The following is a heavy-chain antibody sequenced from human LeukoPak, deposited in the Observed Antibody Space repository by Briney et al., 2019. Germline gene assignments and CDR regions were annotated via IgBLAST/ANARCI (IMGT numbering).Heavy chain of an antibody. CDR1: GGSISSSSYH. D-gene: IGHD4-17*01. J-gene: IGHJ4*02. CDR3: ARAQKDYATFDY. V-gene: IGHV4-39*01. CDR2: IYYSGST. Sequence: SETLSLTCTVSGGSISSSSYHWGWIRQPPGKGLEWIGSIYYSGSTYYNPSLKSRVTISVDTSKNQFSLKLSSVTAADTAVYYCARAQKDYATFDYWGQGTLVTVSS.